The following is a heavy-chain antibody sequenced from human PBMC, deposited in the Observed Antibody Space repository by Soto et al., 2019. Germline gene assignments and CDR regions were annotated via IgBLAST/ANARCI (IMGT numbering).Heavy chain of an antibody. J-gene: IGHJ4*02. CDR1: GYSFTGNS. Sequence: QVHLVQSGAEVKKPGASVKVSCKASGYSFTGNSMHWVRQAPGQGLEWMGWINPNNGGTNYAQKFQGRVTMTRDTSISTAYMDLSRLRSDDTAVYYCAMRRGGVVYWGQGTLVTVSS. CDR3: AMRRGGVVY. D-gene: IGHD3-10*01. V-gene: IGHV1-2*02. CDR2: INPNNGGT.